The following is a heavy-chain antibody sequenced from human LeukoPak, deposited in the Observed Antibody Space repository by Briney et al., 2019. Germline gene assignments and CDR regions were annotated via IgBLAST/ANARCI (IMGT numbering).Heavy chain of an antibody. J-gene: IGHJ6*02. CDR2: IRGKAYRGTT. Sequence: PGGSLRLSCTGSGFTFGDHAMSWVRQAPGKGLEWVGFIRGKAYRGTTEYAASVKGRFTISRDDSASIAYLQMNSLRTEDTAVYYCARGPIQLWIHNAMDVWGQGTTVTVSS. CDR1: GFTFGDHA. D-gene: IGHD5-18*01. CDR3: ARGPIQLWIHNAMDV. V-gene: IGHV3-49*04.